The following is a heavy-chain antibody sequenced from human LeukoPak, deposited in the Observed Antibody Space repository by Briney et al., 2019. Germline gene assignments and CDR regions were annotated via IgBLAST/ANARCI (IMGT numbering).Heavy chain of an antibody. J-gene: IGHJ6*04. Sequence: SQTLSLTCTVSGGSVSSGDYYWSWIRQPPGKGLEWIGYIYYSGSTYYNPSLKSRVTISVDTSKNQFSLKLSSVTAADTAVYYCARVRTGDYGMDVWGKGTTVTVSS. V-gene: IGHV4-30-4*01. CDR1: GGSVSSGDYY. D-gene: IGHD3-10*01. CDR2: IYYSGST. CDR3: ARVRTGDYGMDV.